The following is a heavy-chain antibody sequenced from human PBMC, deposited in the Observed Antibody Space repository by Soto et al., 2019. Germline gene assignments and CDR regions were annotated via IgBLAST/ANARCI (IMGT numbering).Heavy chain of an antibody. CDR1: GYTFTAYY. CDR3: ARQGSGSEYPQYFYYGMDV. D-gene: IGHD5-12*01. J-gene: IGHJ6*02. V-gene: IGHV1-2*02. Sequence: VELVQSGAEVEKPGAAVRISCKTSGYTFTAYYIHWVQQAPGQGLEWMGWINPNSGVANYAQNFQGRVTMTRDTSISTVYMELTKMRSEDTTIYYCARQGSGSEYPQYFYYGMDVWGQGTTAAASS. CDR2: INPNSGVA.